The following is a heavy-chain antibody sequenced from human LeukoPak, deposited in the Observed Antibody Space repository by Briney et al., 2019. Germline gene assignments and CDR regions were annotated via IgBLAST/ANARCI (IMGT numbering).Heavy chain of an antibody. CDR2: ISGSGSNT. CDR3: ARVSSVVPTELYYMDV. V-gene: IGHV3-23*01. D-gene: IGHD1-7*01. CDR1: GFTFYSYA. Sequence: PGGSLRLSCAASGFTFYSYAMTWVRQAPGKGLEWVSSISGSGSNTYYADSVKGRFTISRDNAKNSLYLQMNSLRAEDTAVYYCARVSSVVPTELYYMDVWGKGTTVTVSS. J-gene: IGHJ6*03.